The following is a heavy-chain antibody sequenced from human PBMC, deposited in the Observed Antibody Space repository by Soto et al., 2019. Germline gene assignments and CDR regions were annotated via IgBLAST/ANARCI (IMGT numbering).Heavy chain of an antibody. V-gene: IGHV3-43D*04. J-gene: IGHJ6*02. D-gene: IGHD6-6*01. CDR3: AKVIGRQLVFGMDV. Sequence: GGSLRLSCAASGFTFDDYAMHWVRQAPGKGLEWVSLISWDGGSTYYADSVKGRFTISRDNGKNSLYLQMNSLRAEDTALYYSAKVIGRQLVFGMDVWGQGTTVTVYS. CDR2: ISWDGGST. CDR1: GFTFDDYA.